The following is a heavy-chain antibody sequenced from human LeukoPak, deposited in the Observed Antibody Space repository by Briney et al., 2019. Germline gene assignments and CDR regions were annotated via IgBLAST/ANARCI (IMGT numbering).Heavy chain of an antibody. CDR3: ARDAFFNRVTTAYYGMDV. V-gene: IGHV4-59*01. J-gene: IGHJ6*02. D-gene: IGHD4-17*01. CDR2: IYYSGST. Sequence: SETLSFTCTDTGGSISSYYWSWIRQPPWKGLDWIGHIYYSGSTNYNPSLKSRVTISVDTSKNQFSLKLSSVTAADTAVYYCARDAFFNRVTTAYYGMDVWGQGTTVTVYS. CDR1: GGSISSYY.